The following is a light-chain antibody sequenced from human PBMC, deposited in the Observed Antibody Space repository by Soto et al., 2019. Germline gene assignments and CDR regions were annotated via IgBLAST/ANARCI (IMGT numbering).Light chain of an antibody. CDR3: QQYNNWPS. Sequence: DIVMTQSPDSLAVSLGERATMNCKCSRSVLYKSNNKNHLAWYQQKPGQAPRLLIYDTSNRATGIPARFRGSGSGTEFTLTISSLQSEDLAVYYCQQYNNWPSFGQGTRLEI. CDR2: DTS. CDR1: RSVLYKSNNKNH. V-gene: IGKV4-1*01. J-gene: IGKJ5*01.